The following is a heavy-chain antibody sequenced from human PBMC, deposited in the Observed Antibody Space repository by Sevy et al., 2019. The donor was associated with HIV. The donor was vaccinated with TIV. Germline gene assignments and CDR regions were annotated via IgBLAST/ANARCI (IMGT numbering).Heavy chain of an antibody. V-gene: IGHV3-23*01. CDR3: VREGCTKPHDF. CDR1: GFTFSRYT. D-gene: IGHD2-8*01. J-gene: IGHJ4*02. CDR2: FCFGDGSM. Sequence: GGSLRLSCAASGFTFSRYTMTWVRQAPGKGLEWVSTFCFGDGSMNYADSAKGRFTISRDNSKDTLYLQMNNLRAEDTAMYYCVREGCTKPHDFWGQGTVVTVSS.